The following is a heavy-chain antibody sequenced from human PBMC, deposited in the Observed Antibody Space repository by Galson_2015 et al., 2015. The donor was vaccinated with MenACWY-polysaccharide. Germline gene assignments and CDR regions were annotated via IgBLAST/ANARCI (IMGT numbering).Heavy chain of an antibody. D-gene: IGHD1-26*01. Sequence: SLRLSCAASGFTFSSYSMNWVRQAPGKGLEWVSYISSSSSTIYYADSVKGRFTISRDNAKNSLYLQMNSLRAEDTAVYYCARDLKWELPGMDVWGQGTTVTVSS. CDR2: ISSSSSTI. V-gene: IGHV3-48*01. J-gene: IGHJ6*02. CDR1: GFTFSSYS. CDR3: ARDLKWELPGMDV.